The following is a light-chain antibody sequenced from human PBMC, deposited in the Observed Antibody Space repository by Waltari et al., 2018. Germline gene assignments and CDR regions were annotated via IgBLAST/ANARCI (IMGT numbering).Light chain of an antibody. Sequence: QSALTQPHSVSGSPGQSVTIACTGTSNHFGAYNYVSWHQQHPGKAPKLMIYDVSNRPSGVPDRFSASKSGNTASLTISGLQAEDEADYYCCSYTGTYTHWVFGGGTKLTVL. CDR1: SNHFGAYNY. J-gene: IGLJ3*02. CDR3: CSYTGTYTHWV. V-gene: IGLV2-11*01. CDR2: DVS.